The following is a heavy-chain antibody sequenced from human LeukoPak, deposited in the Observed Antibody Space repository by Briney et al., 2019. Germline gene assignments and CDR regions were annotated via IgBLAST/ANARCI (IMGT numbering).Heavy chain of an antibody. CDR2: INYNGDST. J-gene: IGHJ4*02. D-gene: IGHD6-19*01. Sequence: GGSLRLSCAASGFRFSIFIMSWDRQAPGKGLEWISTINYNGDSTYYADSVKGRFTISRDNSNNTVFLQMNSLSAEDTAVYYCAKDGLCPDVCPTEIAVSGYFDSWGQGILVTVSS. V-gene: IGHV3-23*01. CDR1: GFRFSIFI. CDR3: AKDGLCPDVCPTEIAVSGYFDS.